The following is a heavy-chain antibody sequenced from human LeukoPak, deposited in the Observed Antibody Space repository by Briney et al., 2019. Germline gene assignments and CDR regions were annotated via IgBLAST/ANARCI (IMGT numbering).Heavy chain of an antibody. D-gene: IGHD3-22*01. CDR2: ISSSNYI. Sequence: GGSLRLSCAASGFTFTTYSMNWVRQAPGKGLEWVSSISSSNYIYYADSVKGRFTVSRDNAMNTLYLQVNSLRAEDTAVYYCARARDNHDISTFSALDYGGQGKLVTVSS. CDR1: GFTFTTYS. V-gene: IGHV3-21*01. CDR3: ARARDNHDISTFSALDY. J-gene: IGHJ4*02.